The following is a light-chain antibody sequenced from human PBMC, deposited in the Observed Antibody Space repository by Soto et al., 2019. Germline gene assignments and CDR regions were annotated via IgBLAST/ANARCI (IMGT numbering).Light chain of an antibody. CDR1: QSISRW. CDR2: DAS. Sequence: DIQMTQSPATLSASVGDRVTITCRASQSISRWLTWYQQKPGKAPKLLIYDASSLESGVPSRFSGSGSGTEFTLTISSLQSEDFAVYYCQQYYNWPPITFGQGTRLE. V-gene: IGKV1-5*01. J-gene: IGKJ5*01. CDR3: QQYYNWPPIT.